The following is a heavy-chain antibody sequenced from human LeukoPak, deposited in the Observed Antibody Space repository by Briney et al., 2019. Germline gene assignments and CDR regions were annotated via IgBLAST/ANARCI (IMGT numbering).Heavy chain of an antibody. CDR2: ITISGHTK. J-gene: IGHJ5*02. V-gene: IGHV3-48*03. CDR1: GFDLSTYG. Sequence: GGSLRLSCAASGFDLSTYGMNWVRQAPGKGLEWIADITISGHTKNYADSVKGRFTISRDNARTSLYLQMNSLRVEDTGVYYCARGDPHADLWGQGTLVTVSS. CDR3: ARGDPHADL.